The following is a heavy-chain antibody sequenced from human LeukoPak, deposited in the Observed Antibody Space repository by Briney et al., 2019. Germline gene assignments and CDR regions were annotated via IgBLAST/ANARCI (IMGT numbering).Heavy chain of an antibody. J-gene: IGHJ4*02. D-gene: IGHD3-10*01. CDR1: GGSISSYY. CDR3: AKGRRGSGSYYGAFDY. Sequence: SETLSLTCTVSGGSISSYYWSWIRQPAGKGLEWIGRIYTSGSTNYNPSLKSRVTMSVDTSKNQFSLKLSSVTAADTAVYYCAKGRRGSGSYYGAFDYWGQGTLVTVSS. V-gene: IGHV4-4*07. CDR2: IYTSGST.